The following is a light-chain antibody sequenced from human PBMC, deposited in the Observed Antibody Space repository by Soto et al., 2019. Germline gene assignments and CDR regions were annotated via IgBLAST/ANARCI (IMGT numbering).Light chain of an antibody. CDR1: SSDVGGYNY. Sequence: QSALTQPASVSGSPGQSITISCTGTSSDVGGYNYVSWYQQHPGKAPKLMIYDVSNRPSGVFNRFSGSKSGNTASLTISGLQAEYEADYYCSSYTSSSTYVVFGGGTKRTVL. CDR2: DVS. J-gene: IGLJ2*01. V-gene: IGLV2-14*01. CDR3: SSYTSSSTYVV.